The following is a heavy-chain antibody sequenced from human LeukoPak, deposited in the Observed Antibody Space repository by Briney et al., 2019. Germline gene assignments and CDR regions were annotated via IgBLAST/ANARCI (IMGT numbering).Heavy chain of an antibody. CDR3: ATNYVSNLSSDY. CDR1: GFTFSGYG. J-gene: IGHJ4*02. Sequence: PGGSLRLSCTASGFTFSGYGMHCIRQAPGKGLEWVAYIRNDGRNEYYADSVKGRFTISRDNSTNTLFLQLNGLRADDRAVYYCATNYVSNLSSDYWGQGPRVTVP. CDR2: IRNDGRNE. V-gene: IGHV3-30*02. D-gene: IGHD4-23*01.